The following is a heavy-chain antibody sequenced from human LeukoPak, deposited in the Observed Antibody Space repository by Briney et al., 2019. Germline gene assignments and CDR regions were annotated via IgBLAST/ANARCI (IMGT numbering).Heavy chain of an antibody. V-gene: IGHV4-59*01. CDR3: ARDKSSYGWFDP. CDR2: IYYSGST. Sequence: SETLSLTCTVSGGSISSYYWCWIRQPPGKGLEWIGYIYYSGSTNYNPSLKSRVTISVDTSKNQFSLKLSSVTAADTAVYYCARDKSSYGWFDPWGQGTLVTVSS. CDR1: GGSISSYY. J-gene: IGHJ5*02. D-gene: IGHD2-8*01.